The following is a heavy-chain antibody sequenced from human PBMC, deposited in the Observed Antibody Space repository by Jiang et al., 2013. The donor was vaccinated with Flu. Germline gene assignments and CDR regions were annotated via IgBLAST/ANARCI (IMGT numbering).Heavy chain of an antibody. CDR3: ARHWLQYSTSSPLGY. V-gene: IGHV5-51*01. Sequence: GAEVKKPGESLKISCKGSGYSFTSYWIGWVRQMPGKGLEWMGIIYPGDSDTRYSPSFQGQVTISADKSISTAYLQWSSLKASDTAMYYCARHWLQYSTSSPLGYWGQGTLVTVSS. J-gene: IGHJ4*02. D-gene: IGHD6-6*01. CDR2: IYPGDSDT. CDR1: GYSFTSYW.